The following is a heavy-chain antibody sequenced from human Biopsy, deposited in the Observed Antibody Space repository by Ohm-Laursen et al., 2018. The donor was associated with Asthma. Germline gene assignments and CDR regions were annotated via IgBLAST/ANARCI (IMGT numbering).Heavy chain of an antibody. Sequence: GASVKVSCKTSGYTFNSAGITWVRQAPGQGLEWMGWISVYNGNTKVAQKLQDRVTMTTDTSPSTAYMELRSLRSDDTAVYFCARAVDYSHYYGIDVWGQGTTVTVS. CDR1: GYTFNSAG. D-gene: IGHD3-10*01. CDR2: ISVYNGNT. CDR3: ARAVDYSHYYGIDV. V-gene: IGHV1-18*01. J-gene: IGHJ6*02.